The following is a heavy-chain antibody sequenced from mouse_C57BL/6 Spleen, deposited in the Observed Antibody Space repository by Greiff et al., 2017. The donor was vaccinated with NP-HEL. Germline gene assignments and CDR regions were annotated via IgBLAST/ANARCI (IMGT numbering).Heavy chain of an antibody. Sequence: DVHLVESGEGLVKPGGSLKLSCAASGFTFSSYAMSWVRQTPEKRLEWVAYISSGGDYIYYADTVKGRFTISRDNARNNLYLQMSSLKSEDTAMYYCTREAVVATDFDYWGQGTTLTVSS. CDR2: ISSGGDYI. V-gene: IGHV5-9-1*02. D-gene: IGHD1-1*01. J-gene: IGHJ2*01. CDR3: TREAVVATDFDY. CDR1: GFTFSSYA.